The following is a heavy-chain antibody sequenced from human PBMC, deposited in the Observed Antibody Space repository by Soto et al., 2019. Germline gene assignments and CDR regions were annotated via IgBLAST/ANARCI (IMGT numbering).Heavy chain of an antibody. CDR2: IIPIFGTA. J-gene: IGHJ6*02. V-gene: IGHV1-69*13. D-gene: IGHD1-26*01. CDR3: AREPASGSSPYYYYYGMDV. Sequence: SVKVSCKASGGTFSSYAISWVRQAPGQGFEWMGGIIPIFGTANYAQKFQGRVTITADESTSTAYMELSSLRSEDTAVHYCAREPASGSSPYYYYYGMDVWGQGTTVTVSS. CDR1: GGTFSSYA.